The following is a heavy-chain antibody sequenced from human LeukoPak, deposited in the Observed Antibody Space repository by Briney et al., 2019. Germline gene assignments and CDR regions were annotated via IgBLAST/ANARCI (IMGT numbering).Heavy chain of an antibody. D-gene: IGHD4-23*01. Sequence: SETLSLTCAVSGGSISSGGYSWSWIRQPPGKGLEWIGYIYHSGSTYYNPSLKSRVTISVDRSKNQFSLKLSSVTAADTAVYYCARGRTTVVTPYYFDYWGQGTLVIVSS. CDR1: GGSISSGGYS. J-gene: IGHJ4*02. CDR2: IYHSGST. V-gene: IGHV4-30-2*01. CDR3: ARGRTTVVTPYYFDY.